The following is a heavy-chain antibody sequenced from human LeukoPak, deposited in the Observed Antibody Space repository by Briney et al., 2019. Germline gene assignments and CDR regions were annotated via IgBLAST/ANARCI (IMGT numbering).Heavy chain of an antibody. CDR1: GGSFSGYY. D-gene: IGHD1-26*01. CDR2: INHSGST. CDR3: ARAPSGSYYGSWFDP. J-gene: IGHJ5*02. V-gene: IGHV4-34*01. Sequence: SETLSLTCAVYGGSFSGYYWSWIRQPPGKGLEWIGEINHSGSTNHNPSLKSRVTISVDTSKNQFSLKLSSVTAADTAVYYCARAPSGSYYGSWFDPWGQGTLVTVSS.